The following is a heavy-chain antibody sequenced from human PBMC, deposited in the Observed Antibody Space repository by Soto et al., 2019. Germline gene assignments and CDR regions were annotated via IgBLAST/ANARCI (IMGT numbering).Heavy chain of an antibody. CDR1: GYTFTSYG. CDR2: INIYSGDA. V-gene: IGHV1-18*01. Sequence: QVRLEQSGPEVKKTGASVKVSCKASGYTFTSYGISWVRQAPGQGLEWMGWINIYSGDANYAQSFQDRVTMTRDTSTNTVYMEMRTLRSDDTAVYYCARALYYYDNSGLAYWGQGTLVTVS. D-gene: IGHD3-22*01. J-gene: IGHJ4*02. CDR3: ARALYYYDNSGLAY.